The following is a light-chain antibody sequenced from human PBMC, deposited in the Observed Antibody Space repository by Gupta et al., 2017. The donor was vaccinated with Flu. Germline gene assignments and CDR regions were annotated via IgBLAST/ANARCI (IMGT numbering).Light chain of an antibody. CDR2: AAS. J-gene: IGKJ1*01. V-gene: IGKV1-39*01. CDR1: QRISVY. CDR3: QQSYTNPLA. Sequence: IHMTQSPSSLSASVGDTVTLTCRASQRISVYLNWYQQQPGKAPKLLIYAASSLQSGVSSRFSGDGSGTDFTLTISSLQPEDFATYYCQQSYTNPLAFGQGTKVEVK.